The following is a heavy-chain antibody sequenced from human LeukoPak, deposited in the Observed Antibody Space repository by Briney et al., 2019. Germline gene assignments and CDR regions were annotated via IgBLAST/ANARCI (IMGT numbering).Heavy chain of an antibody. CDR1: GGSFSGYY. CDR2: INHSGST. Sequence: SETLSLTCAVYGGSFSGYYWSWIRQPQPPGKGLGWIGEINHSGSTKYNPSLKSRVTISVDTSKNQFSLKLSSVTAADTAVYYCARDYRSTIGGEYGMDVWGQGTTVTVSS. J-gene: IGHJ6*02. V-gene: IGHV4-34*01. D-gene: IGHD3-16*01. CDR3: ARDYRSTIGGEYGMDV.